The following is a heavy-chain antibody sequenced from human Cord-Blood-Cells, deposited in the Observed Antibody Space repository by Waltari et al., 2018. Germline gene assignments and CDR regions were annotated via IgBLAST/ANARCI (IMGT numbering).Heavy chain of an antibody. CDR1: GYSFTSYW. V-gene: IGHV5-51*03. CDR2: IFPVDSDT. J-gene: IGHJ3*02. Sequence: EVQLVQSGAEVKKPGESLKISCKGSGYSFTSYWIGWVRQMPGKGLEWLGIIFPVDSDTRSIPSFQGQVTIAADKSISTAYLQWSSLKASDTAMYYCAGTLTGDLGDAFDIWGQGTMVTVSS. D-gene: IGHD7-27*01. CDR3: AGTLTGDLGDAFDI.